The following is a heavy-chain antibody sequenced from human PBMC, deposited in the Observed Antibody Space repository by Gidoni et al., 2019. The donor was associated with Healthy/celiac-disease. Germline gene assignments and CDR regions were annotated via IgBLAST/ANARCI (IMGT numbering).Heavy chain of an antibody. V-gene: IGHV3-30*18. Sequence: QVQLVESGGGVVQPGRSLRLSCAASGFTFSSYGMHWVRQAPGKGLEWVAVISYDGSNKYYADSVKGRFTIFRDNSKNTLYLQMNSLRAEDTAVYYCAKDSEVPAAMAYHFDYWGQGTLVTVSS. D-gene: IGHD2-2*01. J-gene: IGHJ4*02. CDR2: ISYDGSNK. CDR3: AKDSEVPAAMAYHFDY. CDR1: GFTFSSYG.